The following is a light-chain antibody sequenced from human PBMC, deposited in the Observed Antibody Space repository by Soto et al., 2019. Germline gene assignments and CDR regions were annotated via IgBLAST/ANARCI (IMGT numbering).Light chain of an antibody. V-gene: IGKV4-1*01. CDR2: WAS. CDR3: QQYYNTPLT. J-gene: IGKJ4*01. CDR1: QSVLYSSNNKNY. Sequence: DIVMTQSPDSLAVSLGERATINCKSSQSVLYSSNNKNYLAWYQQKPGQPPKLLIYWASTRESGVPDRFSGSGSGTDFTLTISRLQAEDVAAYYCQQYYNTPLTFGGGTKVEIK.